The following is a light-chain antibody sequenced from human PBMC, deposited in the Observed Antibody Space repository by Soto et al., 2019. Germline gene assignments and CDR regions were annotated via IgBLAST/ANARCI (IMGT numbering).Light chain of an antibody. V-gene: IGLV1-40*01. J-gene: IGLJ3*02. Sequence: QSVLTQPPSVSGAPGQRVTISCTGSSSNIGAEYDVHWYQQLPGTAPKLLIYGNSNLASGVPDRFSASKSGTSASLAITGLQAEDEADYYCQSYDSTLSGSWVFGGGTKVTVL. CDR3: QSYDSTLSGSWV. CDR1: SSNIGAEYD. CDR2: GNS.